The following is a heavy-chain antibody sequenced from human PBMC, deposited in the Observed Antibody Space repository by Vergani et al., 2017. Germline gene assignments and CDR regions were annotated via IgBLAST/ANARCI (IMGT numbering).Heavy chain of an antibody. CDR1: GFTFSSSG. CDR2: ISYDGSNK. V-gene: IGHV3-30*18. D-gene: IGHD4-17*01. Sequence: QVQLVQSGGGVVQPGGSLRLSCAASGFTFSSSGMHWVRQAPGKGLEWVAVISYDGSNKYYVDSVKGRFTISRDNSKNTLYLQMNSLRVEDTAVYDCAKLYGDLDYWGQGTLVTVSS. CDR3: AKLYGDLDY. J-gene: IGHJ4*02.